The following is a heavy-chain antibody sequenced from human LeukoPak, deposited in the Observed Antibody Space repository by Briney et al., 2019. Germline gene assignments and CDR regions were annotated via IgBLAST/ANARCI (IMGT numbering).Heavy chain of an antibody. CDR1: GFTFSNAW. Sequence: PGGSLRLSCAASGFTFSNAWMSWVRQAPGKGLEWVGRIKSKTDGGTTDYAAPVKGRFTISRDDSKNTLYLQMNSLKTEDTAVYYCATAIGSGSYPGYWGQGTLVTVSS. J-gene: IGHJ4*02. CDR3: ATAIGSGSYPGY. V-gene: IGHV3-15*01. D-gene: IGHD3-10*01. CDR2: IKSKTDGGTT.